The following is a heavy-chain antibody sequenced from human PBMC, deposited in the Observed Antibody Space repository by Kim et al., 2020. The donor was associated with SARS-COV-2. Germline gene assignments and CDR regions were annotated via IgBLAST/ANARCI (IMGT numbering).Heavy chain of an antibody. J-gene: IGHJ3*02. CDR2: MASDGRST. CDR1: GFTFSRYS. V-gene: IGHV3-23*01. CDR3: AKSIPSAVDI. Sequence: GGSLRLSCAASGFTFSRYSMNWVRQAPGKGLVWLSPMASDGRSTDYADSVRGRFTISRDNSENTLYLQMSSLRAEDTTMYYCAKSIPSAVDIYGQG.